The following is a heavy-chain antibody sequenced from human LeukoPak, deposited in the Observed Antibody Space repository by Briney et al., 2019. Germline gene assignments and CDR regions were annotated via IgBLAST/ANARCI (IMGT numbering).Heavy chain of an antibody. CDR2: ISYDGSNK. D-gene: IGHD3-16*01. CDR3: AKAQLTFGGVINYFDY. J-gene: IGHJ4*02. CDR1: GITFMSYG. Sequence: GGSLRLSCAASGITFMSYGMHWVRQAPGKGLEWVAVISYDGSNKYYADSVKGRFTISRDNSKNTLYLQMNSLRAEDTAVYYCAKAQLTFGGVINYFDYWGQGTLVTVSS. V-gene: IGHV3-30*18.